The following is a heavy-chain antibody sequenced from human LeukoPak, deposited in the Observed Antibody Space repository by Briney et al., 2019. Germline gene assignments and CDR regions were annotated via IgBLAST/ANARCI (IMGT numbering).Heavy chain of an antibody. CDR3: AKDTVAVAGSGGYFDY. J-gene: IGHJ4*02. CDR1: GFTFDDYA. D-gene: IGHD6-19*01. V-gene: IGHV3-9*03. CDR2: ISWNSGSI. Sequence: GGSLRLPCAASGFTFDDYAMHWVRQAPGKGLEWVSGISWNSGSIGYADSVKGRFTISRDNAKNSLYLQMNSLRAEDMALYYCAKDTVAVAGSGGYFDYWGQGTLVTVSS.